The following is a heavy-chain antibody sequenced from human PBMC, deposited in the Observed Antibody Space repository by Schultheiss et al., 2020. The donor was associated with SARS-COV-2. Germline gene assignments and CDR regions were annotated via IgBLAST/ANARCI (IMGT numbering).Heavy chain of an antibody. J-gene: IGHJ4*02. D-gene: IGHD1-26*01. CDR1: GFTFSSYW. CDR2: IKQDGSEK. V-gene: IGHV3-7*03. CDR3: ARVARELPFDY. Sequence: GESLKISCAASGFTFSSYWMSWVRQAPGKGLEWVANIKQDGSEKYYVDSVKGRFTISRDNAKNSLYLQMNSLRAEDTAVYYCARVARELPFDYWGQGTLVTVSS.